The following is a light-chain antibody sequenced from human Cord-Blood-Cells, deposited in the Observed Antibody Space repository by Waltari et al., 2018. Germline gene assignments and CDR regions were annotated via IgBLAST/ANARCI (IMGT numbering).Light chain of an antibody. CDR3: SSYTSSSTLV. CDR2: DVS. V-gene: IGLV2-14*03. Sequence: QSALTKPASVSGSPGQSITISCTGTSSDVGGYNYVSWSQQHPGKAPKLMIYDVSNRPSGVSDRFSGSKPGNTASLTISGLQAEDEADYYCSSYTSSSTLVVGTGTKVTVL. CDR1: SSDVGGYNY. J-gene: IGLJ1*01.